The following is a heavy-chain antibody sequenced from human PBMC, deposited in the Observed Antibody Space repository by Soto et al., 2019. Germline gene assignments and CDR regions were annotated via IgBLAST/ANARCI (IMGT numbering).Heavy chain of an antibody. D-gene: IGHD3-22*01. J-gene: IGHJ5*02. CDR3: ASNYYDSSGYYPT. Sequence: SETLSLTCTFSGGSISSYYWSWIRQPPGKGLEWIGYIYYSGGSNYNPSLKSRVTISVDTSKNQFSLKLSSVTAADTAVYYCASNYYDSSGYYPTWGQGTLVTVSS. V-gene: IGHV4-59*01. CDR2: IYYSGGS. CDR1: GGSISSYY.